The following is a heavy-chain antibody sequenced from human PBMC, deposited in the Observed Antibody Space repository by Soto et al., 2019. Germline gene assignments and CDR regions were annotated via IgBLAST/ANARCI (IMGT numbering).Heavy chain of an antibody. CDR3: ARGGYSDSSDSEGYNWSDP. D-gene: IGHD3-22*01. CDR1: GYTFTGYY. Sequence: GASLKVSCKASGYTFTGYYMHWVRQAPGQGLEWMGWINPNSGGTNYAQKFQGWVTMTRDTSISTAYMELSRLRSDDTAVYYCARGGYSDSSDSEGYNWSDPWGQGTLVTVSS. V-gene: IGHV1-2*04. CDR2: INPNSGGT. J-gene: IGHJ5*02.